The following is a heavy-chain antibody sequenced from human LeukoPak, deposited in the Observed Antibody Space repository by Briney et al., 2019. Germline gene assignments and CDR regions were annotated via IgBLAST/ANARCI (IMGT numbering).Heavy chain of an antibody. Sequence: SETLSLTCIVSDDSISSSSSYWAWIRQPPGKGLEWIATIHYSGGTNSNPSLKSRVTISVDTSMNQFSLRLTSVTAADTAVYYCARQHCHTAFDYWGQGTLVTVSS. V-gene: IGHV4-39*01. CDR3: ARQHCHTAFDY. CDR1: DDSISSSSSY. J-gene: IGHJ4*02. CDR2: IHYSGGT. D-gene: IGHD2-2*02.